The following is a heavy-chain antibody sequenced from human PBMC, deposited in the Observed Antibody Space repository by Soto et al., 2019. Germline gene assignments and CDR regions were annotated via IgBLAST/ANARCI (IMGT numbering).Heavy chain of an antibody. CDR2: INPNSGGT. CDR3: ARRTYESGWRHYFDY. CDR1: GYTFTGYY. V-gene: IGHV1-2*02. J-gene: IGHJ4*02. Sequence: ASVKVSCKASGYTFTGYYMHWVRQAPGQGLEWMGWINPNSGGTNYAQKFQGRVTMTRDTSLNTAYLQWNTLRASDTAIYYCARRTYESGWRHYFDYWGQGTLVTVSS. D-gene: IGHD6-19*01.